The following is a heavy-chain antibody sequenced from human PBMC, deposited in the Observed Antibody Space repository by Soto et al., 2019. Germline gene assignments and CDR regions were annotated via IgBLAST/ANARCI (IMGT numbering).Heavy chain of an antibody. Sequence: TETLSLTCVVSDGPINTISYYWGWIRQSPGKGLEWIGSIYYSGSTYYNPSLKSRVTVSVDTSKNHFSLKLNSVSAADTAMYYCATIFDSSGYYHDYCMDVWGQGTAVTVS. J-gene: IGHJ6*02. CDR3: ATIFDSSGYYHDYCMDV. V-gene: IGHV4-39*02. CDR2: IYYSGST. CDR1: DGPINTISYY. D-gene: IGHD3-22*01.